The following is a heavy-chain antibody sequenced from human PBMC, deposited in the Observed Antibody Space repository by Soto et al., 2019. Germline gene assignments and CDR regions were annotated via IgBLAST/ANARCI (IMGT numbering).Heavy chain of an antibody. V-gene: IGHV3-30-3*01. D-gene: IGHD6-13*01. J-gene: IGHJ6*02. CDR1: GFTFSSYA. Sequence: GGSLRLSCAASGFTFSSYAMHWVRQAPGKGLEWVAVISYDGSNKYYADSVKGRFTISRDNSKNTLYLQMNSLRAEDTAVYYCAREEQQLVSYYYYGMDVWGQGTTVTVS. CDR3: AREEQQLVSYYYYGMDV. CDR2: ISYDGSNK.